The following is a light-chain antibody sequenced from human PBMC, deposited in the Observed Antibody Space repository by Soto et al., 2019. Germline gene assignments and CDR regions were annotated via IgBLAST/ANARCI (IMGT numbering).Light chain of an antibody. CDR2: EVS. CDR3: SSYTSSSTVV. CDR1: SSDVGGYKY. V-gene: IGLV2-14*01. J-gene: IGLJ2*01. Sequence: QSVLTQPASVSGSPGQSITISCTGTSSDVGGYKYVSWHQQHPGKAPKLMIFEVSNRPSGVSARFSGSKSGNTASLTISGLQAEDEADYYCSSYTSSSTVVFGGGTQLTVL.